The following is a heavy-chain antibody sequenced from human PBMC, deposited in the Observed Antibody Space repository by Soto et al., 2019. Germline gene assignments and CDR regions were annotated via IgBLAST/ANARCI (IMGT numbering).Heavy chain of an antibody. CDR2: IYHDGSNK. CDR3: GSGVGALDY. V-gene: IGHV3-33*01. CDR1: GFTFSSFV. J-gene: IGHJ4*02. Sequence: QVQLVESGGGGVQPGRSLRLSCATSGFTFSSFVMHWVRQAPGKGLEWVAVIYHDGSNKYYADSVKGRFTISRDNSKSTRYLKINSLGAEARAAFSFGSGVGALDYGGQGTRAT. D-gene: IGHD3-16*01.